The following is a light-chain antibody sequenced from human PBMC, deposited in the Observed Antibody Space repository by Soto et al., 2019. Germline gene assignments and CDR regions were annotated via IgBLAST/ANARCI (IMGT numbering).Light chain of an antibody. Sequence: QSALTQPASVSGSPGQSITISCTETSSDVGGYNYVSWYQQHPGKAPKLMIYDVSNRPSGVSNRFSDSKSGNTASLTISGLQAEDEADYYCSSYTSSSTYVFGTGTKVTVL. CDR2: DVS. J-gene: IGLJ1*01. V-gene: IGLV2-14*01. CDR3: SSYTSSSTYV. CDR1: SSDVGGYNY.